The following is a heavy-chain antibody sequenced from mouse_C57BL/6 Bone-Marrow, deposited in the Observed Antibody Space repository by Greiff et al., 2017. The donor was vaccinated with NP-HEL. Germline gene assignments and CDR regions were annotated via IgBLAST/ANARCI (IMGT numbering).Heavy chain of an antibody. V-gene: IGHV1-81*01. CDR1: GYTFTSYG. Sequence: VQLQQSGAELARPGASVKLSCKASGYTFTSYGISWVKQRTGQGLEWIGEIYPRSGNTYYNEKFKGKATLTADKSSSTAYMELRSLTSEDSAVYFCARSSPRYYDYSWFAYWGQGTLVTVSA. CDR3: ARSSPRYYDYSWFAY. D-gene: IGHD2-4*01. CDR2: IYPRSGNT. J-gene: IGHJ3*01.